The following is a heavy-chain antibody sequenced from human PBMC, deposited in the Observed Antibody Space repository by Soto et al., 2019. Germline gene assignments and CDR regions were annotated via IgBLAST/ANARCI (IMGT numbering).Heavy chain of an antibody. CDR2: IYWDDDK. CDR1: GFSLTRGVG. Sequence: QITLKESGPALVKPTQTLTLTCTFSGFSLTRGVGVAWIRQPPGKALEWLALIYWDDDKRYRSSLKSRLTITKETSKNQVVLIMTNMDPVNTATYYCAHKPWNTTGAFDRWGQETLVAVSS. D-gene: IGHD7-27*01. V-gene: IGHV2-5*02. CDR3: AHKPWNTTGAFDR. J-gene: IGHJ5*02.